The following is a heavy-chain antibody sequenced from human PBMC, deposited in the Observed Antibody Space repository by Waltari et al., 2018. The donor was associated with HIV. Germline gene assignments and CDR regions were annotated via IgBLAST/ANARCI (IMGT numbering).Heavy chain of an antibody. Sequence: QVQLQESGPGLVKPSETLSLTCTISGGSISSYYWSWIRQPLGKGLEWIGYIDYSGNSNCNPSLKMRVTMSVDTSKNRFSLMLTSVSAADTATYYCARGGRSSGYYDGAGYWGQGILVTV. D-gene: IGHD3-22*01. CDR3: ARGGRSSGYYDGAGY. V-gene: IGHV4-59*01. CDR1: GGSISSYY. CDR2: IDYSGNS. J-gene: IGHJ4*02.